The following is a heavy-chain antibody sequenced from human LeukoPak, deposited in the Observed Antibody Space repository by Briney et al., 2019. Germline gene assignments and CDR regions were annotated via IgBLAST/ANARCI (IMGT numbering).Heavy chain of an antibody. V-gene: IGHV3-74*01. CDR1: GFTFSSYL. J-gene: IGHJ4*02. CDR3: ANYDGSGYYWGYFDY. CDR2: IDSDGSST. Sequence: GGSLRLSCAASGFTFSSYLMHWVRQAPGKGLVWVSRIDSDGSSTIYADSVKGRFTISRDNSKNTLYLQMNSLRAEDTAVYYCANYDGSGYYWGYFDYWGQGTLVTVSS. D-gene: IGHD3-22*01.